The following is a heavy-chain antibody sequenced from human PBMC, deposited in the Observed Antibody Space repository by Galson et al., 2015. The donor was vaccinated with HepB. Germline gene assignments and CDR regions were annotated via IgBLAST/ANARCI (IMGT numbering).Heavy chain of an antibody. CDR2: IKSKTDGGTT. D-gene: IGHD3-22*01. CDR3: TRHPETYYYDSSGYFLGHDAFDI. Sequence: SLRLSCAASGFTFSEAWMSWVRQAPGKGLEWVGRIKSKTDGGTTDYAAPVKGRFTISRDDSKNTAYLQMNSLKTEDTAVYYCTRHPETYYYDSSGYFLGHDAFDIWGQGTMVTVSS. J-gene: IGHJ3*02. V-gene: IGHV3-15*01. CDR1: GFTFSEAW.